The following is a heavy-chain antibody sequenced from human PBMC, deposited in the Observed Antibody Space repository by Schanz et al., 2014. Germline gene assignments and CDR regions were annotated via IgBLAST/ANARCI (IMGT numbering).Heavy chain of an antibody. CDR1: GFTFSSYG. Sequence: QVHLVESGGGVVQPGRSLRLSCAASGFTFSSYGMHWVRQAPGRGLEWVALIWYDGSNKYYAESVKGRFTISRDNPKNTLYLQMNSLRAEDTAVYYCARFLARYQYYGVDVWGQGTTVIVSS. CDR2: IWYDGSNK. D-gene: IGHD3-3*01. CDR3: ARFLARYQYYGVDV. J-gene: IGHJ6*02. V-gene: IGHV3-33*03.